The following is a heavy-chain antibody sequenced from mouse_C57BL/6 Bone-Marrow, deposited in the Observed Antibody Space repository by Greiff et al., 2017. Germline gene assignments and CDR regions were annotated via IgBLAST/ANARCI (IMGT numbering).Heavy chain of an antibody. CDR1: GFNIKDDY. J-gene: IGHJ2*01. Sequence: DVKLQESGAELVRPGASVKLSCTASGFNIKDDYMHWVKQRPEQGLEWIGWIDPENGDTEYASKFQGKATITADTSSNTAYLQLSSLTSEDTAVYYCTTGLLRVYYFDYWGQGTTLTVSS. CDR2: IDPENGDT. V-gene: IGHV14-4*01. D-gene: IGHD2-3*01. CDR3: TTGLLRVYYFDY.